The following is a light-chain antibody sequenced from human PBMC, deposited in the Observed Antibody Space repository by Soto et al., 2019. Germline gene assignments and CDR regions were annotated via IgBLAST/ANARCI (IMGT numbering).Light chain of an antibody. CDR1: SSDVATYNY. CDR2: EVS. V-gene: IGLV2-14*01. Sequence: QSVLTQPASVSGSPGQSITISCTATSSDVATYNYVSWYQQHPGKAPKLMIFEVSHWPSGISNRFSGSKSGNTASLTISGLQAGDEADYFCSSYTSSSTLYIFGTGTKLTVL. CDR3: SSYTSSSTLYI. J-gene: IGLJ1*01.